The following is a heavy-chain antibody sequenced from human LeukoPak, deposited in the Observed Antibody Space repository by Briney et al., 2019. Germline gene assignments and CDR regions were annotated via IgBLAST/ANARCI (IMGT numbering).Heavy chain of an antibody. CDR2: ISSSSSYI. D-gene: IGHD6-13*01. J-gene: IGHJ4*02. Sequence: GGSLGLSCAASGFTFSSYSMNRVRQAPGKGLEWVSSISSSSSYIYYADSVKGRFTISRDNAKNSLYLQMNSLRAEDTAVYYCASQGVGIFDYWGQGTLVTVSS. CDR1: GFTFSSYS. V-gene: IGHV3-21*01. CDR3: ASQGVGIFDY.